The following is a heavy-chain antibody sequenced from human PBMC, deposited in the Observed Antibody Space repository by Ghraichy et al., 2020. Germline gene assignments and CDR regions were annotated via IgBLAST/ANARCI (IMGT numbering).Heavy chain of an antibody. J-gene: IGHJ5*02. Sequence: GGSLRLSCAASGFTFSSYALSWVRQAPGKGLEWVSAISASGVTTYYADSVKGRFTISRDNSKNTLYLQMNSLRVEDTAVYFCARDIRAQNNNGWFDPLGPGALVTVSP. CDR3: ARDIRAQNNNGWFDP. V-gene: IGHV3-23*01. CDR2: ISASGVTT. D-gene: IGHD1/OR15-1a*01. CDR1: GFTFSSYA.